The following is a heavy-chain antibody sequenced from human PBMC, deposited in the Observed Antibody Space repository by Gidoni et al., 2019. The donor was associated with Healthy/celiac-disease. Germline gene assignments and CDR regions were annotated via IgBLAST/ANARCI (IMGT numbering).Heavy chain of an antibody. CDR3: ARETLATGDY. Sequence: QVQLVQSGAEVKKPGASVKVSCKASAYTFTSYYMRWVRQAPGQGLEWMGIINPSGGSTSYAQKFQGRVTMTRDTSTSTVYMELSSLRSEDTAVYYCARETLATGDYWGQGTLVTVSS. CDR2: INPSGGST. D-gene: IGHD1-26*01. J-gene: IGHJ4*02. V-gene: IGHV1-46*03. CDR1: AYTFTSYY.